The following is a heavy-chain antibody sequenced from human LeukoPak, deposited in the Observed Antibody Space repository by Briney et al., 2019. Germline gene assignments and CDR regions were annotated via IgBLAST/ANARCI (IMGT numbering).Heavy chain of an antibody. D-gene: IGHD3-10*01. CDR1: GGSISSGGYY. V-gene: IGHV4-31*03. Sequence: SETLSLTCTVSGGSISSGGYYWSWICQHPGKGLEWIGYIYYSGSTYYNPSLKSRVTISVDTSKNQFSLKLSSVTAADTAMYYCARATGSGGEDYFDFWGQGTLVTVSS. CDR3: ARATGSGGEDYFDF. CDR2: IYYSGST. J-gene: IGHJ4*02.